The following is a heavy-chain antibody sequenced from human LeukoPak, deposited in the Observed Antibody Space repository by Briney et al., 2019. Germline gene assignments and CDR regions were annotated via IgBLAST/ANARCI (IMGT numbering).Heavy chain of an antibody. CDR2: IRYDGSNK. Sequence: GGSLRLSCAASGFTFSSYGMHWVRQAPGKGLEWVAFIRYDGSNKYNADSVKGRFTISRDNSKNTLYLQMNSLRAEDTAVYYCARDVWDGDYTNFWYWGQGTLITVSS. J-gene: IGHJ4*02. CDR1: GFTFSSYG. D-gene: IGHD4-17*01. V-gene: IGHV3-30*02. CDR3: ARDVWDGDYTNFWY.